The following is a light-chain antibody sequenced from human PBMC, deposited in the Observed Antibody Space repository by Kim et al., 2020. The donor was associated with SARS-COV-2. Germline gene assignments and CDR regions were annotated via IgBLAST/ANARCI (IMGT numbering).Light chain of an antibody. J-gene: IGLJ3*02. CDR2: DVS. CDR3: SSYTSSSTR. Sequence: QSALTQPACVSGSPGQSITLSCTGTSSDVGGYNYVSWYQQHPGIAPKLMIYDVSKRPSGVSNRFSGSKSGNTASLTISGLQAEDEADHYCSSYTSSSTRFGGGTQLTVL. V-gene: IGLV2-14*01. CDR1: SSDVGGYNY.